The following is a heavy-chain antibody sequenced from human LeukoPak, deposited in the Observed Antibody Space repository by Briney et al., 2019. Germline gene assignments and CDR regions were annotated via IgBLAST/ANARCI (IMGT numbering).Heavy chain of an antibody. V-gene: IGHV3-23*01. Sequence: GGSLRLSCAASGFTFSSYAMSWVRQAPGKGLEWVSTITGSGGSTYCADSVKGRFTISTDNSKNTLYLQMNSLRAEDTAVYYCAKPPPDSSSWLFDYWGQGTLVTVSS. CDR3: AKPPPDSSSWLFDY. J-gene: IGHJ4*02. CDR2: ITGSGGST. D-gene: IGHD6-13*01. CDR1: GFTFSSYA.